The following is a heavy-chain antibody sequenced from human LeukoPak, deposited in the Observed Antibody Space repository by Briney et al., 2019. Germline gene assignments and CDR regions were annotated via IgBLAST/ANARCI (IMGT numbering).Heavy chain of an antibody. CDR2: ISSSNTYT. D-gene: IGHD3-10*01. CDR3: VRDSVIRGMDV. CDR1: GFTFSSYA. J-gene: IGHJ6*02. V-gene: IGHV3-21*05. Sequence: GGSLRLSCAASGFTFSSYAMSWVRQAPGKGLEWVSYISSSNTYTNYADSVKGRFTISRDNAKKSLDLQMNSLRVEDTAVYYCVRDSVIRGMDVWGQGTTVTVSS.